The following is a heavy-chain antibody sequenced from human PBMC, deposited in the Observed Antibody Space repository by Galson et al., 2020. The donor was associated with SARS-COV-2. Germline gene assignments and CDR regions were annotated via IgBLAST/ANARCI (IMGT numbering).Heavy chain of an antibody. V-gene: IGHV4-59*01. Sequence: SETLSLTCTVSGGSISSYHWSWIRRPPGKGLEWIGHIYNSGSTIYNPSLKSRVTISVDTSKNQFSLNLKSVTVADTAIYYCATDASGSHLLPDAFDFWGQGTMVTVSS. CDR2: IYNSGST. D-gene: IGHD1-26*01. CDR3: ATDASGSHLLPDAFDF. CDR1: GGSISSYH. J-gene: IGHJ3*01.